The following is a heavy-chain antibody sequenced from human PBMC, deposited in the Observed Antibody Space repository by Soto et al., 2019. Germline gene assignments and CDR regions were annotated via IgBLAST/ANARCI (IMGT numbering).Heavy chain of an antibody. Sequence: QVQLVQSGAEVKKPGSSVKVSCKASGGTFSSYAISWVRQAPGHGLEWMGGIIPIFGTANYAQKFQGRVTITADESTSTAYMELSSLRSEDTAVYYCARSVSFRYQLLKRAMDVWGQGTTVTVSS. D-gene: IGHD1-7*01. CDR3: ARSVSFRYQLLKRAMDV. J-gene: IGHJ6*02. CDR2: IIPIFGTA. V-gene: IGHV1-69*01. CDR1: GGTFSSYA.